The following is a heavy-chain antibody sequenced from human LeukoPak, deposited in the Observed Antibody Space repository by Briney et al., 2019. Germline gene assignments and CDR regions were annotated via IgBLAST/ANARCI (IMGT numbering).Heavy chain of an antibody. Sequence: SETLSLTCAVYGGSFSGYYWSWIRQPPGKGLEWIGEINHSGSTNYNPSLKSRVTISVDTSKNQFSLKLSSVTAADTAVYYCARRLAVVYVVDYWGQGTLVTVSS. CDR2: INHSGST. CDR3: ARRLAVVYVVDY. D-gene: IGHD2/OR15-2a*01. CDR1: GGSFSGYY. V-gene: IGHV4-34*01. J-gene: IGHJ4*02.